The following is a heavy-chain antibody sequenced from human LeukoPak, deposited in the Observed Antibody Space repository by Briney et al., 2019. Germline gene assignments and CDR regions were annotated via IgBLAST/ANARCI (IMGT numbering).Heavy chain of an antibody. V-gene: IGHV1-2*02. CDR3: ARDGGTAMGVIDY. D-gene: IGHD5-18*01. CDR1: GYTFTGYY. CDR2: INSNSGDT. Sequence: GASVKVSCKTSGYTFTGYYMHWVRQAPGQGLEWMGWINSNSGDTNYAQKFRGRVTMTRDTSISTAYMELSRLRSDDSAVYYCARDGGTAMGVIDYWGQGILVTVSS. J-gene: IGHJ4*02.